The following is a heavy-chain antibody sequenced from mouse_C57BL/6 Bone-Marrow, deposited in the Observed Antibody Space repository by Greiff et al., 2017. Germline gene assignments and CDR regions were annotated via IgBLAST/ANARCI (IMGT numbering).Heavy chain of an antibody. D-gene: IGHD1-1*01. CDR3: AYYRGYYAMDY. CDR1: GYTFTSYG. J-gene: IGHJ4*01. CDR2: IYPRSGNT. V-gene: IGHV1-81*01. Sequence: VKVVESGAELARPGASVKLSCKASGYTFTSYGISWVKQRTGQGLEWIGEIYPRSGNTYYNEKFKGKATLTADKSSSTAYMKLRSLTSEDSAVYFCAYYRGYYAMDYWGQGTSVTVSS.